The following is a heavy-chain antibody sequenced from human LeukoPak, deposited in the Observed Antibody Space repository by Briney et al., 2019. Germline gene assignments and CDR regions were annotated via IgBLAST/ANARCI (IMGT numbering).Heavy chain of an antibody. CDR2: IIPIFGTA. D-gene: IGHD3-10*01. J-gene: IGHJ4*02. CDR3: ARDGVVRGVIVY. CDR1: GGTFSSYA. V-gene: IGHV1-69*13. Sequence: SVKVSCKASGGTFSSYAISWVRQAPGQGLEWMGGIIPIFGTANYAQKFQGRVTITADESTSTAYMELSSLRSEDTAVCYCARDGVVRGVIVYWGQGTLVTVTS.